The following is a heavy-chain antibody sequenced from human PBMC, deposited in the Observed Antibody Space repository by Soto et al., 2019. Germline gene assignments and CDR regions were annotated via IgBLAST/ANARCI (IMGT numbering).Heavy chain of an antibody. Sequence: SVKVSCKASGGTFSSYAISWVRQAPGQGLEWMGGIIPIFGTANYTQKFQGRVTITADESTSTAYMELSSLRSEDTAVYYCARGLRQLVLSQKFDYWGQGTLVTVSS. CDR3: ARGLRQLVLSQKFDY. J-gene: IGHJ4*02. V-gene: IGHV1-69*13. CDR2: IIPIFGTA. D-gene: IGHD6-13*01. CDR1: GGTFSSYA.